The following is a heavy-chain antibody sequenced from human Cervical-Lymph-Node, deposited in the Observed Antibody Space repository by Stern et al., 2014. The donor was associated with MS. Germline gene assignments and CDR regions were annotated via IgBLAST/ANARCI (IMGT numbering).Heavy chain of an antibody. V-gene: IGHV7-4-1*02. D-gene: IGHD3-3*01. Sequence: QVQLVESGSELKKPGTSVKVSCKASGYTFTDYGINWVRQAPGQGLEWMGWVNTNTGIPTYAQAFTGRFAFSFDTSVSTTYLHISSLRADDTAVYYCARLRVGNITRDYWGLGTLVTVSP. CDR3: ARLRVGNITRDY. CDR2: VNTNTGIP. CDR1: GYTFTDYG. J-gene: IGHJ4*02.